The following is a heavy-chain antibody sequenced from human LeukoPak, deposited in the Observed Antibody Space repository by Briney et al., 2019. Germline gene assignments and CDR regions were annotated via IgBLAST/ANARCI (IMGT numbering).Heavy chain of an antibody. D-gene: IGHD1-14*01. CDR2: IYYSGST. J-gene: IGHJ3*02. CDR1: GGSISSGGYY. V-gene: IGHV4-31*03. Sequence: SETLSLTCTVSGGSISSGGYYWSWIRQHPGKGLEWIGYIYYSGSTYYNPSLKSRVTISIDTSKNQFSLRLSSVTAADTAVYYCARDRNPMSAFDIWGQGTMVTVSS. CDR3: ARDRNPMSAFDI.